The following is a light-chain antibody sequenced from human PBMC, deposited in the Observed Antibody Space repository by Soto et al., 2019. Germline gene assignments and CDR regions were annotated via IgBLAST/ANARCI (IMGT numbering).Light chain of an antibody. CDR2: GTS. Sequence: EIVLTQSPGTLSLSPGDRATLSCRASRSVNSRYLAWYQQKPGQAPRLLIYGTSTRATGIPDRFSGSGSGTDFTLTSSRLEPEDFAVYHCHQYGYSPNTFGQGTNLETK. CDR1: RSVNSRY. V-gene: IGKV3-20*01. CDR3: HQYGYSPNT. J-gene: IGKJ2*01.